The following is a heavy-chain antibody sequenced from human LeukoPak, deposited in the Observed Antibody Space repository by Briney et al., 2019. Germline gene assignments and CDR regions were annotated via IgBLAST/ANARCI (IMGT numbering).Heavy chain of an antibody. CDR2: VIPMLDKP. V-gene: IGHV1-69*04. J-gene: IGHJ6*02. CDR3: ARDLYGDYYGMDV. D-gene: IGHD4-17*01. Sequence: SVKVSCKASGGTFSSYAISWVRQAPGQGLEWMGRVIPMLDKPNYAQKFQGRVTITADKSTSTAHMELSSLRSEDTAVYYCARDLYGDYYGMDVWGQGTTVTVSS. CDR1: GGTFSSYA.